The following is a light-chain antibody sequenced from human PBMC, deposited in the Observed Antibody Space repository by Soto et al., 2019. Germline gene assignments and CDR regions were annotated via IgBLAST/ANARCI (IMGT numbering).Light chain of an antibody. CDR1: QSVSSSY. CDR2: GAS. CDR3: QQYGSSPPYT. Sequence: IVLTQSPATLSLSPGERATLSCRASQSVSSSYLAWYQQKPGQAPRLLLYGASSRATGIPDRFSGSGSGTDFTLTIGRLEPEDFAVYYCQQYGSSPPYTFGQGTKVDIK. V-gene: IGKV3-20*01. J-gene: IGKJ2*01.